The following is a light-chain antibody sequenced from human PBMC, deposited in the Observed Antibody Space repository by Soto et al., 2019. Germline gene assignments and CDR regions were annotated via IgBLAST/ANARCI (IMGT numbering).Light chain of an antibody. Sequence: EIVLTQSPATLSLSPGERATLSCRASQSVSSYLAWYQQKPGQAPRLLIYDASNRATGIQARFSGSGSGTDVTLTISSLEPEDFAVYYCQQRSNWPRGLTFGGGTKVEIK. V-gene: IGKV3-11*01. CDR1: QSVSSY. J-gene: IGKJ4*01. CDR2: DAS. CDR3: QQRSNWPRGLT.